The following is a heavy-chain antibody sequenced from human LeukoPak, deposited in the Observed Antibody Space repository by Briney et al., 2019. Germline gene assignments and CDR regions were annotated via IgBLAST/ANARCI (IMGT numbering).Heavy chain of an antibody. V-gene: IGHV3-23*01. Sequence: GGSLRLSCVASGITFSTYGMSWVRQAPGKGLEWVSALDPSGSSTYYADSVKGRFTISRDNSKNTLYLQMNSLRAEDTAVYYCAKDSPILTYWGQGTLVSVSS. D-gene: IGHD3-9*01. CDR2: LDPSGSST. J-gene: IGHJ4*02. CDR1: GITFSTYG. CDR3: AKDSPILTY.